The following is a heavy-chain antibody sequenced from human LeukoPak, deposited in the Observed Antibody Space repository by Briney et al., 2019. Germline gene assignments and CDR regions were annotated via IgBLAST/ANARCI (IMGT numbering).Heavy chain of an antibody. CDR1: GFTFSSYG. Sequence: PGGSLRLPCAASGFTFSSYGMHWVRQAPGKGLEWVAFIRYDGSNKYYADSAKGRFTISRDNSKNTLYLQMNSLRAEDTAVYYCAKRKEDPYYYYYYMDVWGKGTTVTVSS. V-gene: IGHV3-30*02. CDR2: IRYDGSNK. J-gene: IGHJ6*03. CDR3: AKRKEDPYYYYYYMDV.